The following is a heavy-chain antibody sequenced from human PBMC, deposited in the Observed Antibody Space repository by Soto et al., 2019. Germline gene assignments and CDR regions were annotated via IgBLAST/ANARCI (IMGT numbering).Heavy chain of an antibody. J-gene: IGHJ4*02. CDR1: GGSISSSSYY. CDR3: ASIIVGAHGDS. V-gene: IGHV4-39*01. Sequence: QLQLQESGPGLVKPSETLSLTCTVSGGSISSSSYYWGWIRQPPGKGLEWIGSIYYSGSTYYTPSPTSRVTISGDQPKNQFSLNRRSVTAADTAVYYCASIIVGAHGDSWGQGTLVTVSS. D-gene: IGHD1-26*01. CDR2: IYYSGST.